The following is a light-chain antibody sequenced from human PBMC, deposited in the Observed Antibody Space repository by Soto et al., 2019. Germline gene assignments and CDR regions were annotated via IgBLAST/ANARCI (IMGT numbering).Light chain of an antibody. Sequence: DIQLTQSPSFLSASVGDRVTITCRASQGIRSYLAWYQQKPGEAPNLLIYAASTLQSGVPSRFSGSGSGTEFTLTISSLQPEDFATYYCQQLNSYPFTFGQGTRLEIK. CDR1: QGIRSY. CDR2: AAS. V-gene: IGKV1-9*01. J-gene: IGKJ5*01. CDR3: QQLNSYPFT.